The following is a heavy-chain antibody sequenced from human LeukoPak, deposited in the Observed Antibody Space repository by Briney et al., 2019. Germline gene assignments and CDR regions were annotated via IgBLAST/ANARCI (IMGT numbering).Heavy chain of an antibody. Sequence: GGSLRLSCAASGFTFSDAWMFWVRQAPGKGPEWVGRIKTKADGGTADYAATVEGRFTISRDDSTSTLYLQLNSLKTEDTGVYYCSTRRPTNGDLPLDFWGQGTLVTVSS. D-gene: IGHD4-17*01. CDR2: IKTKADGGTA. V-gene: IGHV3-15*01. CDR1: GFTFSDAW. CDR3: STRRPTNGDLPLDF. J-gene: IGHJ4*02.